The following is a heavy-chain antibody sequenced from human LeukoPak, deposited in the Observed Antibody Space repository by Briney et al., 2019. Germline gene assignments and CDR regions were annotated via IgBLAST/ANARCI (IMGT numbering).Heavy chain of an antibody. CDR3: AKFYDILTGYIDY. J-gene: IGHJ4*02. CDR1: GFTFSTYA. Sequence: GGSLRLSCAASGFTFSTYAMSWVRQAPGKGLEWVSAISGRGISTSYADSVRGRFTISRDNSKNTLYLQMNSLRAEDTAVYYCAKFYDILTGYIDYWGQGTLVTVSS. CDR2: ISGRGIST. D-gene: IGHD3-9*01. V-gene: IGHV3-23*01.